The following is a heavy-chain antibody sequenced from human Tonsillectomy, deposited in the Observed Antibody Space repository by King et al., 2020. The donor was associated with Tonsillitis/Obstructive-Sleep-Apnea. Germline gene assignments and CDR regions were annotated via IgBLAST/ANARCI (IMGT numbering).Heavy chain of an antibody. CDR1: GGTFSSYA. Sequence: VQLVESGAEVKKPGSSVKVSCKASGGTFSSYAISWVRQAPGQGLEWMGGIIPIFGTGNYAQKFQGRVAITAAESTSTAYMELSSLRSEDTAVYYCARGPVDAYYYYYYMDVWGKGTTVTVSS. CDR2: IIPIFGTG. J-gene: IGHJ6*03. V-gene: IGHV1-69*01. CDR3: ARGPVDAYYYYYYMDV. D-gene: IGHD3-9*01.